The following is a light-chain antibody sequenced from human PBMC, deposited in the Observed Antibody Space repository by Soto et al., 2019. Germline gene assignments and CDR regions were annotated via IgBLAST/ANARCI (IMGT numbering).Light chain of an antibody. J-gene: IGLJ1*01. CDR3: CAFAGSHTFV. V-gene: IGLV2-11*01. CDR1: SSDVGGYVY. CDR2: DVN. Sequence: QSALTQPRTVSGSPGQSVTISCTGTSSDVGGYVYVSWYQQHPGKAPRLVLYDVNKRPSGVPDRFSGSQSGNTASLPISGLQGEDEAEYFCCAFAGSHTFVFGIGTKLTVL.